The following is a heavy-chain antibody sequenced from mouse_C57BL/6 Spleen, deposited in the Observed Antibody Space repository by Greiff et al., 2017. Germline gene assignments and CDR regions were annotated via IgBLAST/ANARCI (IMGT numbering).Heavy chain of an antibody. Sequence: VQLQQSGPELVKPGASVKISCKASGYTFTDYYMNWVKQSHGKSLEWIGDINPNNGGTSYNQKFKGKATLTVDKSSSTAYMELRSLTSEDSAVYYCARTYGSSYGYFDVWGTGTTVTVSS. CDR2: INPNNGGT. CDR1: GYTFTDYY. CDR3: ARTYGSSYGYFDV. D-gene: IGHD1-1*01. V-gene: IGHV1-26*01. J-gene: IGHJ1*03.